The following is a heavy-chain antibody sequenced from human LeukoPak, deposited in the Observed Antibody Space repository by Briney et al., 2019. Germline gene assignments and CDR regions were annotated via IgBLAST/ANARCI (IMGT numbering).Heavy chain of an antibody. CDR1: GFTFSSYA. CDR2: ISSSGSTI. Sequence: PGGSLRLSCAASGFTFSSYAMHWVRQAPGKGLEWVSYISSSGSTIYYADSVKGRFTISRDNAKNSLYLQMNSLRAEDTAVYYCARIRGINGLVDYWGQGTLVTVSS. D-gene: IGHD3-10*01. V-gene: IGHV3-48*03. CDR3: ARIRGINGLVDY. J-gene: IGHJ4*02.